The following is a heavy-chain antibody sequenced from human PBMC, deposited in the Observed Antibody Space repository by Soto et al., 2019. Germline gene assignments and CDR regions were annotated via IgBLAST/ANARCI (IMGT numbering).Heavy chain of an antibody. CDR1: GFTFNNYA. CDR2: ISSSGGKI. Sequence: GGSLRLSCAASGFTFNNYAMSWVRQAPGEGLEWVSGISSSGGKIYYADSVKGRFTISRDSSKSTLYLQMNSLRAEDTAVYHWAEDRSDIRTYGVDDWGQGTTVTVSS. CDR3: AEDRSDIRTYGVDD. D-gene: IGHD1-7*01. V-gene: IGHV3-23*01. J-gene: IGHJ6*02.